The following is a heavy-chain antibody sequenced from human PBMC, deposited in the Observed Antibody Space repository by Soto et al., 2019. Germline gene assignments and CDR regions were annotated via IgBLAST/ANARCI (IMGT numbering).Heavy chain of an antibody. CDR2: ISAYNGNT. D-gene: IGHD3-22*01. CDR3: TTDSYITVVIIRFDY. J-gene: IGHJ4*01. CDR1: GYTFTSYG. Sequence: ASVKVSCKASGYTFTSYGISWVRQAPGQGLEWMGWISAYNGNTNYAQKLQGRVTMTTDTSTSTAYMELRSLKTEDTAVYYCTTDSYITVVIIRFDYWGHGTLVTVSS. V-gene: IGHV1-18*01.